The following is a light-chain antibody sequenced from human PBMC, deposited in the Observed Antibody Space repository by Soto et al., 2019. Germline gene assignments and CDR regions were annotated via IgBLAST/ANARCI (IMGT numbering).Light chain of an antibody. V-gene: IGKV1-17*01. J-gene: IGKJ4*01. Sequence: DIQMTQSQSSLCASVGDRVTIACRSSQGIGINLGWYQHKPRKDHKVMVYDASSLESGVPSRFSGSGSGTELTLTISSLQSDDFATYYGQQYTSYSKLTVGGWTTVEI. CDR1: QGIGIN. CDR2: DAS. CDR3: QQYTSYSKLT.